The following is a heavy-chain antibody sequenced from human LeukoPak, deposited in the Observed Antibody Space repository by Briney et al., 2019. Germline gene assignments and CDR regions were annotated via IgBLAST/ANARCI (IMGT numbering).Heavy chain of an antibody. V-gene: IGHV3-7*01. CDR3: ARDLRRSPFGAPRGY. Sequence: PGGSLRLSCAASGFTFSSYWMSWVRQAPGKGLEWVANIKQDGSEKYYVDSVKGRFTISRDNAKNSLYLQMNSLRAEDTAVYYCARDLRRSPFGAPRGYWGQGTLVTVSS. CDR2: IKQDGSEK. D-gene: IGHD3-10*01. CDR1: GFTFSSYW. J-gene: IGHJ4*02.